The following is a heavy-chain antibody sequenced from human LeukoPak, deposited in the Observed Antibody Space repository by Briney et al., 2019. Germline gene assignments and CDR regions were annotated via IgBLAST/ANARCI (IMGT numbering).Heavy chain of an antibody. CDR1: GYTFTHHG. CDR3: ARDPTNTSGRYAYFDY. CDR2: LSAYNGDT. Sequence: GASVRVSCKASGYTFTHHGITWVRQAPGQGLEWMGWLSAYNGDTHYAQNFQGRVTLTTDTSTTTAYMELRSLRSDDTAVYYCARDPTNTSGRYAYFDYWGQGTLVTVSS. V-gene: IGHV1-18*01. D-gene: IGHD6-19*01. J-gene: IGHJ4*02.